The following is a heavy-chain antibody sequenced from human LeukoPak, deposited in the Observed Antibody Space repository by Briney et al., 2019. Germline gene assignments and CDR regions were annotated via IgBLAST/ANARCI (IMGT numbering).Heavy chain of an antibody. CDR3: ARGRPHGNDY. D-gene: IGHD4-23*01. J-gene: IGHJ4*02. V-gene: IGHV3-74*01. Sequence: PGGSLRLSCAVSGFTFRTYWMHWVRQVPGEGLVWVSRIASDGSSTTYADSVKGRFSISRDNAKNTLYLQMNSLRVEDTAVYYCARGRPHGNDYWGQGTLVTVSS. CDR1: GFTFRTYW. CDR2: IASDGSST.